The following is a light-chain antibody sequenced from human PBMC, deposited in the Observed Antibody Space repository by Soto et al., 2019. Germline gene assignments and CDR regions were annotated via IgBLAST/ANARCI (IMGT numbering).Light chain of an antibody. J-gene: IGLJ2*01. Sequence: QPVLTQPPSVSGAPGQRVTISCTGSGSNIGAGYDVHWYQQLPGTAPKLLIYGNSNRPSGVPDRFSGSKSGTSASLAITGLQAEDEADYYCQSYDSSLSGLFGGGTKLTVL. CDR2: GNS. CDR1: GSNIGAGYD. CDR3: QSYDSSLSGL. V-gene: IGLV1-40*01.